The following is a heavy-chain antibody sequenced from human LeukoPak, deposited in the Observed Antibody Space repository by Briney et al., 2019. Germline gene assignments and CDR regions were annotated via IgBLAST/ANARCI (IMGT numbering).Heavy chain of an antibody. CDR1: GFTLSCCG. Sequence: GGSLRLSCAASGFTLSCCGMHWVRQAPGKGLEWVAFIRYDGSNKYYAESVKGRFTISRDNSRDMLYLQMNSLRADDTAMYYCAKDGDDCIEQWGQGTLVTVSS. CDR3: AKDGDDCIEQ. CDR2: IRYDGSNK. J-gene: IGHJ4*02. V-gene: IGHV3-30*02. D-gene: IGHD3-22*01.